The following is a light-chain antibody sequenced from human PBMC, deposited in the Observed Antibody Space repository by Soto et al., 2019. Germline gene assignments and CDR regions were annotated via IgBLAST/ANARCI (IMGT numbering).Light chain of an antibody. Sequence: QSALTQPASVSGSPGQSITISCTGTSSDVGGYNYVSWYQQHPGNAPKLMIYDVSNRPSGVSNRFSGSKSGNTASLTISGLQAEAEADYYCSSYTSSSTVVFGGGTKLTVL. CDR3: SSYTSSSTVV. CDR1: SSDVGGYNY. J-gene: IGLJ2*01. CDR2: DVS. V-gene: IGLV2-14*01.